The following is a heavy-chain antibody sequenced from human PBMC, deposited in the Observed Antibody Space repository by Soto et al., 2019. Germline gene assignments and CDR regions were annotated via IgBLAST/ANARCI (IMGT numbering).Heavy chain of an antibody. J-gene: IGHJ2*01. V-gene: IGHV4-34*01. CDR2: INNGGSS. CDR3: ARGRGDGYNQDWYFDL. Sequence: QVHLQQWGAGLLKPSETLSLTCAVYGGTFSGYYWSWIRQPPGKGLEWIGEINNGGSSNSNRSLKSRVSMSVGTSNNQFSLKLTSVTAADTAVYYWARGRGDGYNQDWYFDLWGRGTLVTVSS. CDR1: GGTFSGYY. D-gene: IGHD3-10*01.